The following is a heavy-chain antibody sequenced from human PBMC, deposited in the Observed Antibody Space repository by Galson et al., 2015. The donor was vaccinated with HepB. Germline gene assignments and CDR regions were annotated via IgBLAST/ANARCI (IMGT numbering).Heavy chain of an antibody. J-gene: IGHJ6*02. V-gene: IGHV3-30*18. CDR3: AKDFKLWGYSGSYYYGMDV. D-gene: IGHD5-12*01. Sequence: SLRLSCAASGFTFSSYGMHWVRQAPGKGLEWVAVISYDGSNKYYADSVTGRFTISRDNSKNTLYLQMNSLRAEDTAVYYCAKDFKLWGYSGSYYYGMDVWGQGTAVTVSS. CDR1: GFTFSSYG. CDR2: ISYDGSNK.